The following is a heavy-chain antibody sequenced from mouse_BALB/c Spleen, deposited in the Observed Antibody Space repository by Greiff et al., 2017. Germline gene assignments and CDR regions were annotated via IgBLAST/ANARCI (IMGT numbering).Heavy chain of an antibody. V-gene: IGHV5-4*02. CDR1: GFTFSDYY. CDR3: AAGTPWFAY. D-gene: IGHD4-1*01. Sequence: EVQLVESGGGLVKPGGSLKLSCAASGFTFSDYYMYWVRQTPEKRLEWVATISDGGSYTYYPDSVKGRFTISRDNAKNNLYLQMSSLKSEDTAMYYCAAGTPWFAYWGQGTLVTVSA. J-gene: IGHJ3*01. CDR2: ISDGGSYT.